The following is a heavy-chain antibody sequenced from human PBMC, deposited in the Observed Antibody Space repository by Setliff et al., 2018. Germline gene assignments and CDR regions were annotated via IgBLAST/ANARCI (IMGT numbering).Heavy chain of an antibody. CDR3: ASRNSDGGPEYFQH. Sequence: SETLSLTCTVSGGSINNYYWSWIRQPAGKGLEWIGRVYSNVGTNFNPSLKSRVTMSVDASKNQISLKLMSVTAADTAVYYCASRNSDGGPEYFQHWGQGALVPSPQ. V-gene: IGHV4-4*07. J-gene: IGHJ1*01. CDR2: VYSNVGT. CDR1: GGSINNYY. D-gene: IGHD1-26*01.